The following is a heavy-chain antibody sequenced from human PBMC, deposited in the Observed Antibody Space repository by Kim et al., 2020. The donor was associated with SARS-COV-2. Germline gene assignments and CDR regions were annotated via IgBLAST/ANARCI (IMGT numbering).Heavy chain of an antibody. CDR3: ARAVNMATITSGFDY. CDR2: INHSGST. CDR1: GGSFSGYY. Sequence: SETLSLTCAVYGGSFSGYYWSWIRQPPGKGLEWIGEINHSGSTNYNPSLKSRVTISVDTSKNQFSLKLSSVTAADTAVYYCARAVNMATITSGFDYWGQG. V-gene: IGHV4-34*01. D-gene: IGHD5-12*01. J-gene: IGHJ4*02.